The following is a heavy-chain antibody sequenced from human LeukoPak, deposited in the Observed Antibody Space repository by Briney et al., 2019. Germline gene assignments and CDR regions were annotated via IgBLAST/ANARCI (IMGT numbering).Heavy chain of an antibody. D-gene: IGHD3-22*01. CDR2: IRSKANSYAT. Sequence: GGSLKLSCAASGFTFSGSAMHWVRQASGKGLEWVGRIRSKANSYATAYAASVKGRFTISRDDSKNTAYLQMNSLKTEDTAVYYCTRQDSRGYYADGYWGGGTLVTVSS. CDR1: GFTFSGSA. J-gene: IGHJ4*02. CDR3: TRQDSRGYYADGY. V-gene: IGHV3-73*01.